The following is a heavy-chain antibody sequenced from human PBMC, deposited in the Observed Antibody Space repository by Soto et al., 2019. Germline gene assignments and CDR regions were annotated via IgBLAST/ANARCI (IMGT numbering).Heavy chain of an antibody. CDR3: ARASTALYFDY. CDR1: RFTFSSYE. J-gene: IGHJ4*02. V-gene: IGHV3-48*03. CDR2: ISSSGSTI. Sequence: GGSLRLSCAASRFTFSSYEMNWARQAPGKGLEWVPYISSSGSTIYDADSVKGRFTVPRDNTKNSLYLQINSLRAEDTAVYYCARASTALYFDYWGQGTLVTVSS. D-gene: IGHD5-18*01.